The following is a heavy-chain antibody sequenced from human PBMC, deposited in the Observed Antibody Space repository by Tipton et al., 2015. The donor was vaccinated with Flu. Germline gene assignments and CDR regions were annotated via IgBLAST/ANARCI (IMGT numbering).Heavy chain of an antibody. CDR2: IHYSGKT. CDR1: GGSISSASDY. V-gene: IGHV4-39*07. J-gene: IGHJ4*02. D-gene: IGHD3-10*01. Sequence: TLSLTCTVSGGSISSASDYWGWVRQTPGKGLEWIGNIHYSGKTYYNMPLNSRVTISLDTSKNQFSLRLSSLTAADTAVYYCARGSGSGTFMIFDLWGQGRLVTVSS. CDR3: ARGSGSGTFMIFDL.